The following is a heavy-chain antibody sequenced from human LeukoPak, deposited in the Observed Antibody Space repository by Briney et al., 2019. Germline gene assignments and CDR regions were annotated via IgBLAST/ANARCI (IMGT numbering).Heavy chain of an antibody. J-gene: IGHJ4*02. Sequence: SETLSLTSTVSGGSVSSTTYYWGWIRQPPGGGLEWIANVYYTGSTYCNPSLKSRVTMSVDTSKNQFSLTMTSVTAADTAVYYCARLSKGRYFDYIFEYWGQGTLATVSS. CDR2: VYYTGST. D-gene: IGHD3-9*01. CDR1: GGSVSSTTYY. CDR3: ARLSKGRYFDYIFEY. V-gene: IGHV4-39*01.